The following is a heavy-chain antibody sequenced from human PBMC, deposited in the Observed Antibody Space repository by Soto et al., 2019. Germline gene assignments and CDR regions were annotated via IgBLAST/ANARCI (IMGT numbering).Heavy chain of an antibody. Sequence: QVQLVQSGAEVKKPGASVKVSCKASGYTFTSYAMHWVRQAPGQRLEWMGWINAGNGNTKYSQKFQGRVTITRDTSGSTAYMELSSLRSEDTAVYYCARYGAIGYCSGGSCYAVDAFDIWGQGTMVTVSS. V-gene: IGHV1-3*01. J-gene: IGHJ3*02. D-gene: IGHD2-15*01. CDR2: INAGNGNT. CDR1: GYTFTSYA. CDR3: ARYGAIGYCSGGSCYAVDAFDI.